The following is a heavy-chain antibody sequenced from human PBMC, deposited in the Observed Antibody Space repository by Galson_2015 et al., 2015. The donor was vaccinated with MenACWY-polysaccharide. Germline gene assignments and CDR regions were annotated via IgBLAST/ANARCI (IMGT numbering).Heavy chain of an antibody. CDR1: VGSISSYY. CDR2: IYYRGST. D-gene: IGHD4-17*01. J-gene: IGHJ5*02. V-gene: IGHV4-59*08. Sequence: ETLSLTCTVSVGSISSYYWSWIRQPPGKGLEWIGYIYYRGSTNYNPSLKSRVTISVDTSKNQFSLKLSSVTAADTAVYYCARALRTYNWFDPWGQGTLVTVSS. CDR3: ARALRTYNWFDP.